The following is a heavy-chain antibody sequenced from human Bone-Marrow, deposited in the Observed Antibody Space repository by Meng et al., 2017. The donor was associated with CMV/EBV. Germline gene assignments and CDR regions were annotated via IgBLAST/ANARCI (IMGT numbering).Heavy chain of an antibody. CDR2: TYYRSKWYN. J-gene: IGHJ6*02. Sequence: SCAISGDSVSSNSAAWNWIRQSPSRGLEWLGRTYYRSKWYNDYAVSVKSRITINPDTSKNQFSLQLNAVTPEDTAVYYCARGRGGGAAVYYGMDVWGQGTTVTVSS. D-gene: IGHD6-13*01. CDR3: ARGRGGGAAVYYGMDV. CDR1: GDSVSSNSAA. V-gene: IGHV6-1*01.